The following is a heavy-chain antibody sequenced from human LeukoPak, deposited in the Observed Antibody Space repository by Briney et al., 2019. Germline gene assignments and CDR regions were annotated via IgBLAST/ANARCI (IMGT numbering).Heavy chain of an antibody. CDR1: GFTFSSYA. Sequence: PGGSLRLSCAASGFTFSSYAMSWVRQAPGKGLEWVSAISGSGGNTYYADSVKGRFTISRDNSKNTLYLQMNSLRAEDTAVYYCATRGIQLWLGKDYWGQGTLVTVSS. V-gene: IGHV3-23*01. J-gene: IGHJ4*02. D-gene: IGHD5-18*01. CDR3: ATRGIQLWLGKDY. CDR2: ISGSGGNT.